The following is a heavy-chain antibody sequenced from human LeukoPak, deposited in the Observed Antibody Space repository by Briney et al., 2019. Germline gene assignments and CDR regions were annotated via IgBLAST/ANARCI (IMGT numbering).Heavy chain of an antibody. Sequence: PGGSLRLSCAASGFTFRTYCMSWVRQAPGKGLEWVANIMQDGNEKYYVDSVKGRFTISRDNAKNTLYLQMNSLRAEDTAVYYCAKAVDTAMVFGYYFDYWGQGTLVTVSS. D-gene: IGHD5-18*01. CDR2: IMQDGNEK. J-gene: IGHJ4*02. CDR1: GFTFRTYC. V-gene: IGHV3-7*03. CDR3: AKAVDTAMVFGYYFDY.